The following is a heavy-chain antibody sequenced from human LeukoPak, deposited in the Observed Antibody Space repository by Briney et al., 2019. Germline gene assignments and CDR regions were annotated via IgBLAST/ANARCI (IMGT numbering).Heavy chain of an antibody. CDR2: IGSTSTYM. Sequence: PGGSLRLSCAASGFTFTGYALNWVRQAPGKGLEWVSSIGSTSTYMYYADSVKGRFTISRDPAKNSLYLQMNSLRPEDTALYYCARVDCSSTSCFYYYYGMDVWGQGTTVTVSS. V-gene: IGHV3-21*01. J-gene: IGHJ6*02. CDR3: ARVDCSSTSCFYYYYGMDV. D-gene: IGHD2-2*01. CDR1: GFTFTGYA.